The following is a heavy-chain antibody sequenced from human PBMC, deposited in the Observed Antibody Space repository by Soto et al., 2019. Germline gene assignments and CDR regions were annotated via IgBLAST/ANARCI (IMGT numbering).Heavy chain of an antibody. Sequence: NPSETLSLTCTVSGGSISSGGYYWSWIRQHPGKGLEWIGYIYYSGSTYYNPSLKSRVTISVDTSKNQFSLKLSSVTAADTAVYYCARDVREAMVEGTSRYYYYGMDVWGQGTTVTVSS. CDR2: IYYSGST. CDR3: ARDVREAMVEGTSRYYYYGMDV. J-gene: IGHJ6*02. D-gene: IGHD5-18*01. CDR1: GGSISSGGYY. V-gene: IGHV4-31*03.